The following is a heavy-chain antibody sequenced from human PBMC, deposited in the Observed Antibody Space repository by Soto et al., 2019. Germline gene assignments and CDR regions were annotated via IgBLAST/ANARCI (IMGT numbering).Heavy chain of an antibody. CDR2: IHYSGST. J-gene: IGHJ4*02. CDR3: TRGGDPYKTGH. V-gene: IGHV4-61*01. D-gene: IGHD2-21*01. CDR1: GGSVIIGTYC. Sequence: PSETLSLTCTVPGGSVIIGTYCWSWIRQPPGKGLEWIGFIHYSGSTNYNPSLKGRVTMSVDTSKNQFSLKLTSVNTADTAIYYCTRGGDPYKTGHWGQGTLVTVS.